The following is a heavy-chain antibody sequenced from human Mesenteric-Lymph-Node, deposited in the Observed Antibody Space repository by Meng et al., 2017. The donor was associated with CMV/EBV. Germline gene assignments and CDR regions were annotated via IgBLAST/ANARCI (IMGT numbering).Heavy chain of an antibody. Sequence: VQLQQWGAGPLKPSGTLSLTCAVYGGSFSGYYWSWIRQPPGKGLEWIGEINHSGSTNYNPSLKSRVTISVDTSKNQFSLKLSSVTAADTAVYYCARHQRWLKSEGGFNYWGQGTLVTVSS. CDR1: GGSFSGYY. CDR3: ARHQRWLKSEGGFNY. J-gene: IGHJ4*02. CDR2: INHSGST. V-gene: IGHV4-34*01. D-gene: IGHD4-23*01.